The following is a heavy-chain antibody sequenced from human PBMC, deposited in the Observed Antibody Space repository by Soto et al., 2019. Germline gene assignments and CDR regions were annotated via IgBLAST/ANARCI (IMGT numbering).Heavy chain of an antibody. CDR1: GFTFSSYG. Sequence: GGSLRLSCAASGFTFSSYGMHWVRQAPGKGLEWVAVISYDGSNKYYADSVKGRFTISRDNSKNTLYLQMNSLRAEDTAVYYCAKPYGDYDDYYFDYWGQGTLVTVSS. CDR2: ISYDGSNK. CDR3: AKPYGDYDDYYFDY. J-gene: IGHJ4*02. V-gene: IGHV3-30*18. D-gene: IGHD4-17*01.